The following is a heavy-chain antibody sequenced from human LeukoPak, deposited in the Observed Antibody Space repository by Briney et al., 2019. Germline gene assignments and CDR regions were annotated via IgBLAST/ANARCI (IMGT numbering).Heavy chain of an antibody. D-gene: IGHD6-19*01. CDR1: GYTFTSFG. Sequence: GASVKVSCKASGYTFTSFGISWVRQAPGQGLEWMGWMNPNSGNTGYAQKFQGRVTMTRNTSISTAYMELSSLRSEDTAVYYCARVAVDPWGQGTLVTVSS. V-gene: IGHV1-8*01. J-gene: IGHJ4*02. CDR2: MNPNSGNT. CDR3: ARVAVDP.